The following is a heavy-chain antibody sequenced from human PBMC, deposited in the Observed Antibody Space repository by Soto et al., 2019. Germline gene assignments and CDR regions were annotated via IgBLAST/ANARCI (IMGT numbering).Heavy chain of an antibody. V-gene: IGHV3-43*01. D-gene: IGHD3-22*01. CDR3: AKDHTYYYDSSGYYLLDY. CDR1: GFTFDDYT. J-gene: IGHJ4*02. CDR2: ISWDGGST. Sequence: EVQLVESGGVVVQPGGSLRLSCAASGFTFDDYTMHWVRQAPGKGLEWVSLISWDGGSTYYADSVKGRFTISRDNSKNSLYLQMNSLRAEDTAVYYCAKDHTYYYDSSGYYLLDYWGQGTLVTVSS.